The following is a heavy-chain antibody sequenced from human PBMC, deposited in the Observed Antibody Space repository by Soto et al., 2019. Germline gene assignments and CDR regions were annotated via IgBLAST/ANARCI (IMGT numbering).Heavy chain of an antibody. CDR3: AKFSAASVYDISSDPVY. J-gene: IGHJ4*02. CDR2: VTGGGSST. CDR1: GFSLSNYA. D-gene: IGHD6-6*01. V-gene: IGHV3-23*01. Sequence: LRLSCAASGFSLSNYAMTWVRPAPGKGLEWVSAVTGGGSSTFYADSVKGRFTVSRDNSRKTLYLQMASLRAEDAAVYYCAKFSAASVYDISSDPVYWGQGTLVTVSS.